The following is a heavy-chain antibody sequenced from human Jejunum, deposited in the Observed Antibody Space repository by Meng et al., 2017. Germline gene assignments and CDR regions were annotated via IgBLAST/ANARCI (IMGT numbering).Heavy chain of an antibody. J-gene: IGHJ4*02. V-gene: IGHV4-34*01. CDR1: GGSSSGFY. D-gene: IGHD1-14*01. Sequence: QVQRQPWGAGLLNPSETLSLTCAVYGGSSSGFYLSWIRQPPGKGLEWIGEIHPSGSTDYNPSLKSRLTISLDTSKNQFSLSLNSATAADTGIYYCTRGTDRAKSGDYWGQGTLVTVSS. CDR2: IHPSGST. CDR3: TRGTDRAKSGDY.